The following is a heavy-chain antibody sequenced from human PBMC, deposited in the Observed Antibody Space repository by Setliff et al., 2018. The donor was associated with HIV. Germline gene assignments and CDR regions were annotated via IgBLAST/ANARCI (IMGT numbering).Heavy chain of an antibody. CDR3: ASPYSGSYSGFQY. Sequence: PSETLSLTCTVSGGSISSSSYYWGWIRQPPGKGLEWIGSIYYSGGSKYNPSLESRVTISVDTSKNQFSLNLTSVTVADTGIYYCASPYSGSYSGFQYWGQGTLVTVSS. CDR2: IYYSGGS. D-gene: IGHD1-26*01. V-gene: IGHV4-39*07. J-gene: IGHJ1*01. CDR1: GGSISSSSYY.